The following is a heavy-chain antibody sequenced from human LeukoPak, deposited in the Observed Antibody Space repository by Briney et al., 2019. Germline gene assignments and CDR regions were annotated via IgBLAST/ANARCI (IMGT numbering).Heavy chain of an antibody. CDR3: ARTIVVEYQPTFGFDY. D-gene: IGHD2-2*01. CDR2: IIPIFCTA. CDR1: GGTFSSYA. V-gene: IGHV1-69*05. Sequence: SVKVSCTASGGTFSSYAISWVRQAPGQGLEWMGGIIPIFCTANYAQKFQGRVTITTDESTSTAYMELSSLRSEDTAVYYCARTIVVEYQPTFGFDYWGQGTLVTVSS. J-gene: IGHJ4*02.